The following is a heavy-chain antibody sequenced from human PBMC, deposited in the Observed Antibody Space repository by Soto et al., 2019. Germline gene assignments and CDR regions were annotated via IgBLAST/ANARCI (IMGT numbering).Heavy chain of an antibody. CDR2: IYYSESP. J-gene: IGHJ6*03. CDR1: GGSVSSGAYH. D-gene: IGHD2-2*01. CDR3: AARGPAAIGSYYSYMDV. Sequence: SETLSLTCNVSGGSVSSGAYHWSWIRQHPEKGLEWIGYIYYSESPYYNPSLKSRVTISADTSKNQFSLRLSSVTAADTAVYYCAARGPAAIGSYYSYMDVWGKGTTVTVSS. V-gene: IGHV4-31*03.